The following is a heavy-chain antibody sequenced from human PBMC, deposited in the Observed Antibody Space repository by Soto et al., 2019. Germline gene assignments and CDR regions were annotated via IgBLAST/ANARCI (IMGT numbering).Heavy chain of an antibody. CDR3: ARQTYYYDSSGFDI. CDR1: GGSISSSSYY. D-gene: IGHD3-22*01. V-gene: IGHV4-39*01. J-gene: IGHJ3*02. Sequence: SETLSLTCTVSGGSISSSSYYWGWIRQPPGKGLEWIGSIYYSGSTYYNPSLKSRVTISVDTSKNQFSLKLSSVTAADTAVYYCARQTYYYDSSGFDIWGQGTMVTVSS. CDR2: IYYSGST.